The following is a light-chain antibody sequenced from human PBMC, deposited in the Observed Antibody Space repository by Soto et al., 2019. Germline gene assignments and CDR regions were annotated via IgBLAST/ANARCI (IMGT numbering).Light chain of an antibody. Sequence: DIQMTQSPASLSASIGDRVTITCRASQGISNYLAWYQQKPGKVPKLLIYAASTLQAGVPSRFSGSRSGTDFTLTISSLQPEDVATYYCQKYLSALWTFGQGTKVEIK. J-gene: IGKJ1*01. CDR3: QKYLSALWT. V-gene: IGKV1-27*01. CDR2: AAS. CDR1: QGISNY.